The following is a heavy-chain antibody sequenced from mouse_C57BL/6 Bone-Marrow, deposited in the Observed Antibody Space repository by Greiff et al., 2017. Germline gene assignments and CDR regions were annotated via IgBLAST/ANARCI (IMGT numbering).Heavy chain of an antibody. D-gene: IGHD2-5*01. Sequence: QVQLQQSGAELARPGASVKLSCKASGYTFTSYGISWVKQRPGQGLEWIGEIYPRSGNTYYNEKFKGKATLTADKSSSTAYMELRSLTSEDSAVYFCARSGSYSNYFAWFAYWGQGTLVTVSA. J-gene: IGHJ3*01. V-gene: IGHV1-81*01. CDR1: GYTFTSYG. CDR2: IYPRSGNT. CDR3: ARSGSYSNYFAWFAY.